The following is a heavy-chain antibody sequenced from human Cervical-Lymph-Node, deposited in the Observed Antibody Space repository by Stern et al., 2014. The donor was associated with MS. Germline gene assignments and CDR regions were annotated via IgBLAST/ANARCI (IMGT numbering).Heavy chain of an antibody. CDR1: TDTFSNID. CDR2: IIPFFGTA. V-gene: IGHV1-69*01. CDR3: VRDQAGVAVY. J-gene: IGHJ4*02. D-gene: IGHD6-19*01. Sequence: VQLEEAGAEVKKPWSSMKVSCKASTDTFSNIDISWVRQAPGQGLECLVGIIPFFGTATYARKVQDRLRITADVSTSTVTMELSSLRSEDTAVYYCVRDQAGVAVYWGQGSLVTVSS.